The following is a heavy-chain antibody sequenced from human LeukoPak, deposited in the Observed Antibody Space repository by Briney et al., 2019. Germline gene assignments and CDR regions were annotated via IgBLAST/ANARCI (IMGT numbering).Heavy chain of an antibody. CDR3: ARDANVVAAAGIGGAFRY. D-gene: IGHD6-13*01. Sequence: GGSLRLSCAASGFTFSSYSMNWVRQAPGKGLEWVSYISSSSSTIYYADSVKGRFTISRDNAKNSLYLQMNSLRAEDTAVYYCARDANVVAAAGIGGAFRYWGQGTLVTVSS. CDR1: GFTFSSYS. CDR2: ISSSSSTI. V-gene: IGHV3-48*04. J-gene: IGHJ4*02.